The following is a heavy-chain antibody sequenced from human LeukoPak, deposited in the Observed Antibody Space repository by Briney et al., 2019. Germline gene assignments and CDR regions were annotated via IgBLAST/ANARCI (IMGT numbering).Heavy chain of an antibody. CDR2: IYYSGST. J-gene: IGHJ4*02. V-gene: IGHV4-59*01. CDR1: GGSISSYY. Sequence: SETLSLTCTVSGGSISSYYWSWIRQPPGKGLEWIGYIYYSGSTNYNPSLKSRVTISVDTSKNQFSLKLSSVTAADTAVYYCARGGMVAATPDFDYWGQGTLVTVSS. CDR3: ARGGMVAATPDFDY. D-gene: IGHD2-15*01.